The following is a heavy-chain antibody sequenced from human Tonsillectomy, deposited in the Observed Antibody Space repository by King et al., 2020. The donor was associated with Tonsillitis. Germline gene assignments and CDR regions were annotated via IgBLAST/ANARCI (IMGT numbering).Heavy chain of an antibody. Sequence: QVTLKESGPTLVKPTQTLTLTCNVSGFSLSTSGEAVGWIRQPPGKALEWLAVIYWDDDTCYSPSLKSRLTITKDTSKNQVVLTMTNMDPVDRATYYGAHAGYYDGSGYYRLFDYWGQGTLVTVSS. CDR3: AHAGYYDGSGYYRLFDY. CDR1: GFSLSTSGEA. V-gene: IGHV2-5*02. D-gene: IGHD3-22*01. CDR2: IYWDDDT. J-gene: IGHJ4*02.